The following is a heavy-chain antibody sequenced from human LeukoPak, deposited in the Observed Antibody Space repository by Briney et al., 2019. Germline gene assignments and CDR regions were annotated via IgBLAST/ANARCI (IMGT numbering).Heavy chain of an antibody. Sequence: ASVKVSCKASGYTFTSYDINWVRQATGQGLEWMGWMNPNSGNTGYAQKFQGRVTITRNTSISTAYMELSSLRSEDTAVYYCATDHLGRLYSGGAFDIWGQGTMVTVSS. V-gene: IGHV1-8*03. J-gene: IGHJ3*02. D-gene: IGHD3-16*02. CDR1: GYTFTSYD. CDR2: MNPNSGNT. CDR3: ATDHLGRLYSGGAFDI.